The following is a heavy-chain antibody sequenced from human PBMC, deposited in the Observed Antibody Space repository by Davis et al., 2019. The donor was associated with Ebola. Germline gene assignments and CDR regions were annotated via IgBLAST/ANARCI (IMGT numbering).Heavy chain of an antibody. Sequence: PGGSLRLSCAVSGFTFSSYSMNWVRQAPGKGLEWVSYISDSSTTIYYADSVKGRFTISRDNSKNTLYLQMNSLRAEDTAVYYCARDRIYYYGSGSYYNFLDYWGQGTLVTVSS. CDR3: ARDRIYYYGSGSYYNFLDY. CDR1: GFTFSSYS. J-gene: IGHJ4*02. D-gene: IGHD3-10*01. CDR2: ISDSSTTI. V-gene: IGHV3-48*01.